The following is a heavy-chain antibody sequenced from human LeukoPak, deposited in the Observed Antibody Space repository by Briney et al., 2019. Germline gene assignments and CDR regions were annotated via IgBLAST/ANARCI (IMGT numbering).Heavy chain of an antibody. CDR2: IYHSGST. D-gene: IGHD4-17*01. V-gene: IGHV4-38-2*02. CDR3: ARVSDYGERDAFDI. Sequence: SETLSLTCTVSGYSISSGYYWGWIRQPPGKGLEWIGSIYHSGSTYYNPSLKSRVTISVDTSKNQFSLKLSSVTAADTAVYYCARVSDYGERDAFDIWGQGTMATVSS. J-gene: IGHJ3*02. CDR1: GYSISSGYY.